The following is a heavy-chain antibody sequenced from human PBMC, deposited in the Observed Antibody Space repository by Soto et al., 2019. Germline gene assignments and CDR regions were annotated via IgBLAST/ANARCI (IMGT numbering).Heavy chain of an antibody. CDR3: AREVGHMDV. CDR1: GYTFTTYG. V-gene: IGHV1-18*04. CDR2: VSPYNGDT. J-gene: IGHJ6*02. Sequence: ASVKVSCKAFGYTFTTYGINWVRQAPGQGLEWMGWVSPYNGDTTYAQKVQGRVTMTTDTSTRTAYLELRSLRSDDTAVYYCAREVGHMDVWGQGTTVTASS.